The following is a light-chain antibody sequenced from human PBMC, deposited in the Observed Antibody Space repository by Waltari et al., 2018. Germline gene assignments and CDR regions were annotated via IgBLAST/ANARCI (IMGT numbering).Light chain of an antibody. CDR2: GAS. Sequence: EIVMTQSPATLSVSPGERATLSCRASQSVSSNLAWYQQKPDQAPRLLIYGASTRATGVPAGFSGSGSGTEFTLTISSLQSEDFAVYYCQQYNNWPRTFGQGTKVEIK. CDR3: QQYNNWPRT. J-gene: IGKJ1*01. CDR1: QSVSSN. V-gene: IGKV3-15*01.